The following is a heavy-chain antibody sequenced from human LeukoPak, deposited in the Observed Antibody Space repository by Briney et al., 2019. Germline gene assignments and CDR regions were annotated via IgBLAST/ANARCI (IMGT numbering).Heavy chain of an antibody. CDR2: IEPDGGAT. J-gene: IGHJ3*02. CDR1: GFTFTASW. V-gene: IGHV3-7*01. D-gene: IGHD2-21*01. Sequence: GGSLRLSCAASGFTFTASWMSWVRQTAGKGLEWVANIEPDGGATNYVDFERGRFTISRDNARNSLFLQMSSLTAGDTAVYYCARGVWSSRNAFDIWGQGTMVTVSS. CDR3: ARGVWSSRNAFDI.